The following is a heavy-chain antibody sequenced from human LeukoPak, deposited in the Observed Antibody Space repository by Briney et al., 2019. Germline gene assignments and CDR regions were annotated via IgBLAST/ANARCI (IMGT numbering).Heavy chain of an antibody. J-gene: IGHJ6*03. D-gene: IGHD6-6*01. CDR1: GYTFTSDG. CDR3: ARDLRGSSSSGYYYYMDV. Sequence: ASVKVSCKASGYTFTSDGISWGRQAPGQGLGWMGWISAYNGNTNYAQKLQGRVTMTTDTSTSTAYMELRSLRSDDTAVYYCARDLRGSSSSGYYYYMDVWGKGTTVTVSS. CDR2: ISAYNGNT. V-gene: IGHV1-18*01.